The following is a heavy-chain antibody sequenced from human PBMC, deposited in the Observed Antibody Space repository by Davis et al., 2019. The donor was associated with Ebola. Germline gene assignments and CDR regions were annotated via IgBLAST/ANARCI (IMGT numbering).Heavy chain of an antibody. CDR1: GFTFDDYG. J-gene: IGHJ4*02. CDR3: ATAGIVGATSAY. CDR2: INWNGGST. D-gene: IGHD1-26*01. Sequence: GESLKISCAASGFTFDDYGMSWVRQAPGKGLEWVSGINWNGGSTGYADSVKGRFTISRDNSKNTLYLQMNSLRAEDTAVYYCATAGIVGATSAYWGQGTLVTVSS. V-gene: IGHV3-20*04.